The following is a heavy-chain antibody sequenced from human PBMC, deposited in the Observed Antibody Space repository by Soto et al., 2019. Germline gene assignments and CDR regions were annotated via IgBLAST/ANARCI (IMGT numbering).Heavy chain of an antibody. CDR3: RIVLVPAAKGDYGMDV. D-gene: IGHD2-2*01. V-gene: IGHV1-69*12. CDR2: IIPIFGTA. CDR1: GGTFSSYA. J-gene: IGHJ6*02. Sequence: QVQLVQSGAEVKKPGSSVKVSCKASGGTFSSYAISWVRQAPGQGLEWMGGIIPIFGTANYAQKFQGRVTITADESTSTAYMELSSLRSEDTAVYYGRIVLVPAAKGDYGMDVWGQGTTVTVSS.